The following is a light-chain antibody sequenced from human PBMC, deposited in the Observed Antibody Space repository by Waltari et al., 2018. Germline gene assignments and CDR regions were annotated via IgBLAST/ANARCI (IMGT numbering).Light chain of an antibody. CDR1: QGIRNA. J-gene: IGKJ4*01. Sequence: DIQMTQSPSSLSASVGDRVTIACRASQGIRNALGWFQQKPGKAPKRLIYAASRLQSGVPSRFSGSGSGTQFTLTISSLQPEDFATYYCLQHNTYPLTFGGGTKVEI. CDR3: LQHNTYPLT. V-gene: IGKV1-17*01. CDR2: AAS.